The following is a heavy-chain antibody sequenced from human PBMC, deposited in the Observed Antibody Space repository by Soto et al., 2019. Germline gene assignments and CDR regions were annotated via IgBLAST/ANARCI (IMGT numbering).Heavy chain of an antibody. V-gene: IGHV1-2*02. CDR3: AREIRLGYCSSTSCYTIGPQGWFDT. CDR2: INPNSGGT. D-gene: IGHD2-2*02. J-gene: IGHJ5*02. CDR1: GYTFTGYY. Sequence: ASVKVSCKASGYTFTGYYMHWVRQAPGQGLEWMGWINPNSGGTNYAQKFQGRVTMTRDTSISTAYMELSRLRSDDTAVYYCAREIRLGYCSSTSCYTIGPQGWFDTWGQGTLVTV.